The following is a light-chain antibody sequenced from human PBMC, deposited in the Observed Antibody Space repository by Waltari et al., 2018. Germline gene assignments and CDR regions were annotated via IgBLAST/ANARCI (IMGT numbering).Light chain of an antibody. Sequence: QSALPQPRSVSGSPGQSVTIPSTGTHNDNGTYAYLSWYQHHPRTAPKLLIYDVTERPSGVPDRFSGSKSGSTASLTISGLQAEDEAEYFCSSYAGSHTRAFGGGTKLTVL. J-gene: IGLJ2*01. V-gene: IGLV2-11*01. CDR1: HNDNGTYAY. CDR3: SSYAGSHTRA. CDR2: DVT.